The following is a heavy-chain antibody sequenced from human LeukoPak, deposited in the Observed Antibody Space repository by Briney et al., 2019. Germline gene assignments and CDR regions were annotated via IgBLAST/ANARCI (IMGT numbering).Heavy chain of an antibody. CDR2: INPNSGGT. V-gene: IGHV1-2*02. Sequence: GASVKVCCKASGYTFTGYYMHWVRQAPGQGLEWMGWINPNSGGTNYAQKFQGRVTMTRDTSISTAYMELSRLRSDDTAVYYCARDLRPYYDFMQWDNWFDPWGQGTLVTVSS. J-gene: IGHJ5*02. CDR1: GYTFTGYY. CDR3: ARDLRPYYDFMQWDNWFDP. D-gene: IGHD3-3*01.